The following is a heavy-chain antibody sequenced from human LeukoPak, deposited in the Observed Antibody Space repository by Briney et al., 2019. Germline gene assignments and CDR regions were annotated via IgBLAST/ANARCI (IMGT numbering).Heavy chain of an antibody. CDR2: ISSSSSYI. Sequence: PGGSLRLSCAASGFTFSSYSMNWVRQAPGKGLEWVSSISSSSSYIYYADSVKGRFTISRDNAKNSLYLQMNSLRAEDTAVYYCAKVDYSQGPWFDPWGQGTLVTVSS. D-gene: IGHD4-11*01. CDR1: GFTFSSYS. V-gene: IGHV3-21*04. CDR3: AKVDYSQGPWFDP. J-gene: IGHJ5*02.